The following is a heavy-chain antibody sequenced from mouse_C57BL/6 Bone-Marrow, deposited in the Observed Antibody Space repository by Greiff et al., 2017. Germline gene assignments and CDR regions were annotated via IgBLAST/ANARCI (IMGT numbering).Heavy chain of an antibody. D-gene: IGHD5-1*01. CDR1: GFNIKDYY. CDR2: IDPENGDT. J-gene: IGHJ2*01. V-gene: IGHV14-4*01. CDR3: TTSNCFDY. Sequence: VQLQQSGAELVRPGASVKLSCTASGFNIKDYYMHWVKQRPEQGLEWIGWIDPENGDTKYAEKFQGKATITADTSSNTAYLQLSSLTSEDTAVYYCTTSNCFDYWGQGTALTVSS.